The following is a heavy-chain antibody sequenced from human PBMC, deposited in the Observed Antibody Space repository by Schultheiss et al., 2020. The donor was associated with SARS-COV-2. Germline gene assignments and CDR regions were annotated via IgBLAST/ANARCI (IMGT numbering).Heavy chain of an antibody. J-gene: IGHJ4*02. CDR1: GFTFSNAW. Sequence: GGSLRLSCAASGFTFSNAWMNWVRQAPGKGLEWVAVISYDGSNKYYADSVKGRFTISRDNSKNTLYLQMNSLRAEDTAVYYCVKPSSAYSYGPFDYWGQGTLVTVSS. CDR2: ISYDGSNK. V-gene: IGHV3-30*18. D-gene: IGHD5-18*01. CDR3: VKPSSAYSYGPFDY.